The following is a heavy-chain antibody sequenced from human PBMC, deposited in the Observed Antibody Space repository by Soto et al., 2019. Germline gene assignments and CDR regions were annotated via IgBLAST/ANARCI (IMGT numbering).Heavy chain of an antibody. Sequence: PGGSLRLSCAASGFTFSSYAMSWVRQAPGKGLERVSAISGSGGSTYYADSVKGRFTISGDNSKNTLYLHMNSLRAEDTAVYYCAKVPWDSSGSNWFDPWGQGTLVTVSS. D-gene: IGHD6-25*01. CDR3: AKVPWDSSGSNWFDP. J-gene: IGHJ5*02. V-gene: IGHV3-23*01. CDR1: GFTFSSYA. CDR2: ISGSGGST.